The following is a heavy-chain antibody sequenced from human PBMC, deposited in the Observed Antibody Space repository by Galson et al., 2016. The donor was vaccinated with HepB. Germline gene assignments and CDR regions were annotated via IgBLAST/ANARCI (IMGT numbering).Heavy chain of an antibody. J-gene: IGHJ4*02. V-gene: IGHV3-23*01. CDR1: GLTFSSYA. D-gene: IGHD6-25*01. CDR2: MSYSGDYT. CDR3: ARDMGRSSFNRGSD. Sequence: SLRLSCAATGLTFSSYAMSWVRQAPGKGLECVSGMSYSGDYTSYADSVKGRFTISRDNSRNTLYLQMNSLRVEDTAIYFCARDMGRSSFNRGSDWGQGTLVTVSS.